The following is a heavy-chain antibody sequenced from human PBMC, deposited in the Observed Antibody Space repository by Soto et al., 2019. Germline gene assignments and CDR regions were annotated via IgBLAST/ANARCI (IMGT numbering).Heavy chain of an antibody. CDR1: GGSFSGYY. D-gene: IGHD3-3*01. V-gene: IGHV4-34*01. Sequence: SETLSLTCAVYGGSFSGYYWSWIRQPPGKGLEWIGEINHSGSTNYNPSLKSRVTISVDTSKNQFSLKLSSVTAADTAVYYCARGPINNYDFWGGYLIPNNWFDPWGQGTLVTVSS. CDR2: INHSGST. CDR3: ARGPINNYDFWGGYLIPNNWFDP. J-gene: IGHJ5*02.